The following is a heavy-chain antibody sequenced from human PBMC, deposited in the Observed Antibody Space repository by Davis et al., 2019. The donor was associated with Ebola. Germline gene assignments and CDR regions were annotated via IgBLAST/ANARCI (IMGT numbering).Heavy chain of an antibody. CDR3: GGDFP. J-gene: IGHJ5*02. D-gene: IGHD4-17*01. CDR2: LYHGGNT. CDR1: GGSISGYY. Sequence: SETLSLTCTVSGGSISGYYWSWIRQPPGKGPEWIGFLYHGGNTNYNPSLKSRVTISVDTSKNQFSLKLSSVTAADTAVYYCGGDFPWGQGTLVTVSS. V-gene: IGHV4-4*08.